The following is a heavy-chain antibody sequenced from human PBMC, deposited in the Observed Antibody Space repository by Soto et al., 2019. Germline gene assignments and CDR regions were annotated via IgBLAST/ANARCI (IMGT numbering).Heavy chain of an antibody. D-gene: IGHD2-8*01. CDR3: AKRSWDCTNGVCPDFDY. V-gene: IGHV3-23*01. CDR1: GFIISSYA. J-gene: IGHJ4*02. Sequence: GGSLRPSCAASGFIISSYAMSWVRLSPENGLEWVSAISGSGGSTYYADSVKGRFTISRDNSKNTLYLQMNSLRAEDTAVYYCAKRSWDCTNGVCPDFDYWGQGTLVNGSS. CDR2: ISGSGGST.